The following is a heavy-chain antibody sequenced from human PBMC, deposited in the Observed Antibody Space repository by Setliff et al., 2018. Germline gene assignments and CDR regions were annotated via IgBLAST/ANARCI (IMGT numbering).Heavy chain of an antibody. J-gene: IGHJ5*01. Sequence: PSETLSLTCTVSGASITSYYWSWIRQPPGKGLEWIGYMHYSGSANYNPSLKSRVTISIDTSKNQFSLRLSSVTAADTAVYYCARHGVTAGRTDNYFDSWGQGMLVTVSS. CDR3: ARHGVTAGRTDNYFDS. CDR2: MHYSGSA. CDR1: GASITSYY. D-gene: IGHD6-13*01. V-gene: IGHV4-59*08.